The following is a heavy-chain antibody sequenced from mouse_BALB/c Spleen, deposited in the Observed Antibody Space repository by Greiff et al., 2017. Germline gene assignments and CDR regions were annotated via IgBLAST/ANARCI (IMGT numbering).Heavy chain of an antibody. Sequence: QVQLKESGAELARPGASVKMSCKASGYTFTSYTMHWVNQRPGQGLEWIGYINPSSGYTNYNQKFKDKATLTADKSSSTAYMQLSSLTSADSAVYYCARSGLEGNYDYAMDYWGQGTSVTVSS. CDR2: INPSSGYT. CDR3: ARSGLEGNYDYAMDY. D-gene: IGHD2-1*01. V-gene: IGHV1-4*01. J-gene: IGHJ4*01. CDR1: GYTFTSYT.